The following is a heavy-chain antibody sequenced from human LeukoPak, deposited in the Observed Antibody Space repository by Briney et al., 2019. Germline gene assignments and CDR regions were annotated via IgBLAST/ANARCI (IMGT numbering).Heavy chain of an antibody. V-gene: IGHV3-7*04. CDR2: IKQDGTIQ. D-gene: IGHD2-21*01. CDR1: GFTFSRHW. CDR3: ARGDCGGASCGALVFYA. Sequence: GGSLRLSCGASGFTFSRHWMSWVRQAPGKGPEWVANIKQDGTIQYYVDSVKGRFTISSDNAGNSLDLQMNSLSVEDTAVYYCARGDCGGASCGALVFYAWGQGVLVTVS. J-gene: IGHJ5*02.